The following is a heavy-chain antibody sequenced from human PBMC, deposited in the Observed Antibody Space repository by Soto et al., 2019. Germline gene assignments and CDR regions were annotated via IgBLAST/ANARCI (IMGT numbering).Heavy chain of an antibody. V-gene: IGHV4-39*01. Sequence: QLLESGPGLVKPSETLSLTCTVSGGSISTTSYYWGWIRQPPGKGLEWVGSISYSGSTYYNPSLKSRVTISVDTSKNQFSLKLSSVTAADTALYYCARPRYFDWLAQEYNWFDPWGQGTLVTVSS. D-gene: IGHD3-9*01. CDR2: ISYSGST. CDR3: ARPRYFDWLAQEYNWFDP. CDR1: GGSISTTSYY. J-gene: IGHJ5*02.